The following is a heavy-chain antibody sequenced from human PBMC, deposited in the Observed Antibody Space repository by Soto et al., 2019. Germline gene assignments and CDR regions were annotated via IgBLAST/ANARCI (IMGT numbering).Heavy chain of an antibody. D-gene: IGHD3-10*01. Sequence: EVQLVESGGGLVQPGGSLRLSCAASGFTVSSNYMSWVRQAPGKGLEWVSVIYSGGSTYYADSVKGRFTISRDNSMNTLYLQMNSLRAEDTAVYYCARDLPYNNQFYPRLAFDYWGQGTLVTVSS. J-gene: IGHJ4*02. CDR3: ARDLPYNNQFYPRLAFDY. CDR2: IYSGGST. CDR1: GFTVSSNY. V-gene: IGHV3-66*01.